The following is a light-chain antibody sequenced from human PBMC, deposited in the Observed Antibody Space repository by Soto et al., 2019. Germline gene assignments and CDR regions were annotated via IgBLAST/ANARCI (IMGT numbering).Light chain of an antibody. J-gene: IGKJ2*01. V-gene: IGKV3-20*01. Sequence: ENVLTQSPGTLSLSPGERATLSCRASQSVYSNYLAWYQHKPGQAPRVLIYGASSSATGIPDRFSGSGSGTDFTLTISRVEPEDFAVYYCQQYGTSPYAFAQGTKLEIK. CDR1: QSVYSNY. CDR2: GAS. CDR3: QQYGTSPYA.